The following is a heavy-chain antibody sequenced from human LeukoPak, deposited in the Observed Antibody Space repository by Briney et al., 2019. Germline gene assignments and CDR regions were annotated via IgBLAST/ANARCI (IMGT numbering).Heavy chain of an antibody. J-gene: IGHJ3*02. CDR1: GFTFSNYA. D-gene: IGHD1-1*01. CDR3: AKSQSLQTVVDAFDI. CDR2: ISGGGSST. Sequence: PGGSLRLSCAASGFTFSNYAMSWVRQAPGKGLEWVSAISGGGSSTYYADSVKGRLTISRDNSKNTLYLQMNSLRAEDTAVYYCAKSQSLQTVVDAFDIWGQGTMVSVSS. V-gene: IGHV3-23*01.